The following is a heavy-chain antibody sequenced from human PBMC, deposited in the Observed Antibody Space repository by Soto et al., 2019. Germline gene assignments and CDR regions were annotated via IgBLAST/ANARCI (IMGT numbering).Heavy chain of an antibody. V-gene: IGHV1-69*13. J-gene: IGHJ5*02. CDR2: IIPIFGTA. D-gene: IGHD4-17*01. CDR1: GGTFSSYA. Sequence: PSVKVSCKASGGTFSSYAISWVRQAPGQGLEWMGGIIPIFGTANYAQKFQGRVTITADESTSTAYMELSSLRSEDTAVYYCARDRGPYGDYNERFDPWGQGTLVTVSS. CDR3: ARDRGPYGDYNERFDP.